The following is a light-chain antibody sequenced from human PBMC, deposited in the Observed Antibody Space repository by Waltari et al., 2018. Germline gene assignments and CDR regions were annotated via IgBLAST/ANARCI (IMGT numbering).Light chain of an antibody. J-gene: IGLJ2*01. Sequence: QSALTQPASVSGSPGQSTTISCTGTSSDVGTYNFVSCYQQHPGKAPKLMIYEVIKRPSGVSNRFSGSKSGNTASLTISGLQDEDEADYYCCSYAGTDTVIIFGGGTKVTVL. CDR1: SSDVGTYNF. CDR2: EVI. V-gene: IGLV2-23*02. CDR3: CSYAGTDTVII.